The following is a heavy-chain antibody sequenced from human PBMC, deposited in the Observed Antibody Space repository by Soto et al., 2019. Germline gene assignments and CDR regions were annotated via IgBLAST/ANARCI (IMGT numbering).Heavy chain of an antibody. CDR2: INPNAGNI. CDR1: EDTFTHYD. J-gene: IGHJ5*02. Sequence: QVELVQSGAEVKKPGASVRVSCQASEDTFTHYDLNWVRQATGQGLEWMGWINPNAGNIDYAHKFQGGVTMTRDTSTRTVYMELSSLRSDDTAVYYCVRRVASGHRSWFDTWGQGTLVTVSS. CDR3: VRRVASGHRSWFDT. D-gene: IGHD2-21*01. V-gene: IGHV1-8*01.